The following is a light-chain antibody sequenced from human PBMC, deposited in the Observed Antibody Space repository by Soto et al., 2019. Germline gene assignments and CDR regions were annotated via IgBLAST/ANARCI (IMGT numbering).Light chain of an antibody. CDR2: GAS. V-gene: IGKV3-20*01. CDR1: QSVSSSY. CDR3: QHYGSSSPIT. Sequence: EIVLTQSPGTLSLSPGERATLSCRASQSVSSSYLDWYQQKPGQAPRLLIYGASIRATGIPDRFSGSGSVTNFTLTIIRLEPEEFALYYCQHYGSSSPITFGQGTRLEI. J-gene: IGKJ5*01.